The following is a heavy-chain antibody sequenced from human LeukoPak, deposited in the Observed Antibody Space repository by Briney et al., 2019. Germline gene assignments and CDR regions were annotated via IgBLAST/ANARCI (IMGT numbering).Heavy chain of an antibody. Sequence: PGGSLRLSCAASGLTGSHNYVSWVRQPPGKGLEWIGEINHSGSTNYNPSLKSRVTISVDTSRNQFSLKLSSVTAADTAVYYCARVRIQLWYPHYYYGMDVWGQGTTVTVSS. V-gene: IGHV4-34*01. CDR2: INHSGST. CDR1: GLTGSHNY. CDR3: ARVRIQLWYPHYYYGMDV. J-gene: IGHJ6*02. D-gene: IGHD5-18*01.